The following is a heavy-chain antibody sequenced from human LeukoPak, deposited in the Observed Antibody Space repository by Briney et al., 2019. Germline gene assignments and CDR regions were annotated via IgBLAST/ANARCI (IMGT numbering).Heavy chain of an antibody. CDR1: GYTFTSYG. V-gene: IGHV1-18*01. D-gene: IGHD3-22*01. J-gene: IGHJ4*02. CDR2: ISAYNGNT. Sequence: GASVKVSCTASGYTFTSYGISWVRQAPGQGLEWMGWISAYNGNTNYAQKLQGRVTMTTDTSTSTAYMELRSLRSDDTAVYYCARGGNYYDSSGYPFDYWGQGTLVTVSS. CDR3: ARGGNYYDSSGYPFDY.